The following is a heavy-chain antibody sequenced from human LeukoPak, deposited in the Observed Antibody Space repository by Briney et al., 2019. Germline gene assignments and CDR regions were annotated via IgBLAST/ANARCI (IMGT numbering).Heavy chain of an antibody. CDR1: GYSISSGYY. D-gene: IGHD3-22*01. J-gene: IGHJ4*02. Sequence: PSVTLSLTCAVSGYSISSGYYWGWIRPPPGKGLEWIGSIYHSGSTYYNPSLKSRVTISVDTSKNQFSLKLSSVTAAATAVYSCARHYYDNSGLAYYFDYWGQGTLVTVSS. CDR2: IYHSGST. V-gene: IGHV4-38-2*01. CDR3: ARHYYDNSGLAYYFDY.